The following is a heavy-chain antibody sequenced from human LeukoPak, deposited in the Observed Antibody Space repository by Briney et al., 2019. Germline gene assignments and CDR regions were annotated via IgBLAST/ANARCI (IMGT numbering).Heavy chain of an antibody. CDR2: IYYSGST. CDR3: ARDTSRFRVGTMVRGVWFDP. Sequence: ETLSLTCTVSGGSISSSSYYWGWIRQPPGKGLEWIGSIYYSGSTYYNPSLKSRVTISVDTSKNQFSLKLSSVTAADTAVYYCARDTSRFRVGTMVRGVWFDPWGQGTLVTVSS. D-gene: IGHD3-10*01. J-gene: IGHJ5*02. CDR1: GGSISSSSYY. V-gene: IGHV4-39*07.